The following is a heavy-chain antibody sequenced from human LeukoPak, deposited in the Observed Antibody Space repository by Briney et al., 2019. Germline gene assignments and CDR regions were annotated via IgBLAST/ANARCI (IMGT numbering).Heavy chain of an antibody. D-gene: IGHD3-22*01. CDR2: INPNSGGT. J-gene: IGHJ5*02. V-gene: IGHV1-2*06. CDR1: GYTFTGYY. Sequence: GASVKVSCKASGYTFTGYYMHWVRQAPGQGLEWMGRINPNSGGTNYAQKFQGRVTMTRDTSISTAYMELSRLRSDDTAVYYCGTDYYYDSWFDPWGQGTLVTVSS. CDR3: GTDYYYDSWFDP.